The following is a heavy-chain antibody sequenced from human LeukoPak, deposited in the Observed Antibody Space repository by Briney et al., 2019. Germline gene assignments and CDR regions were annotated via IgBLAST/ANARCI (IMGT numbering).Heavy chain of an antibody. CDR2: IYSCGST. CDR1: GFTVSSNY. V-gene: IGHV3-66*03. D-gene: IGHD2-15*01. Sequence: GGSLRLSCAASGFTVSSNYMSWVRQAPGKGREWVSVIYSCGSTYYADSVKGRFTISRDNSKNTLYLQMNSLRAEDTAVYYCARGGSGGSCYLPPGWFDPWGQGTLVTVSS. J-gene: IGHJ5*02. CDR3: ARGGSGGSCYLPPGWFDP.